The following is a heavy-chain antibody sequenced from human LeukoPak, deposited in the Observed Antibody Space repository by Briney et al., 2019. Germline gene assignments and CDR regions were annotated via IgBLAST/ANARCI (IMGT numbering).Heavy chain of an antibody. V-gene: IGHV1-69*04. CDR3: ARDPRRVISSGGPNRGGYNYYYYGMDV. J-gene: IGHJ6*02. CDR2: IIPILGIA. Sequence: SVKVSCKASGGTFSSYAISWVRQAPGQGLEWMGRIIPILGIANYAQKFQGRVTITADKSTSTAYMELSSLRSEDTAVYYCARDPRRVISSGGPNRGGYNYYYYGMDVWGQGTTVTVSS. D-gene: IGHD5-24*01. CDR1: GGTFSSYA.